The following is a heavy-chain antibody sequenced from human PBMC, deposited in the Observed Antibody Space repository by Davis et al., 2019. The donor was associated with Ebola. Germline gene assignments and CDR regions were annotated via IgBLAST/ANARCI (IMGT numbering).Heavy chain of an antibody. CDR1: GFTFSGYW. Sequence: GESLKISCAASGFTFSGYWMHWVRQAPGKGLEWVAVIWYDGSNKYYADSVKGRFTISRDNSKNTLYLQMNSLRAEDTAVYYCARDGQLTLDYWGQGTLVTVSS. D-gene: IGHD4/OR15-4a*01. CDR3: ARDGQLTLDY. V-gene: IGHV3-33*08. CDR2: IWYDGSNK. J-gene: IGHJ4*02.